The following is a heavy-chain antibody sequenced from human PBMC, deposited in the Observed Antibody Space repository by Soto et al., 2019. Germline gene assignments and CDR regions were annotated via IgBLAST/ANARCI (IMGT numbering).Heavy chain of an antibody. D-gene: IGHD2-21*02. Sequence: QVQLVQSGAEVKKPGASVKVSCKASGYTFTSYGISWVRQAPGQGLEWMGWISAYNGNTNYAQKIQGRVTMTTDTSTSTAYMELRSLRSDDTAVYYCARFVVTANDYYYGMDVWGQGTTVTVSS. V-gene: IGHV1-18*04. J-gene: IGHJ6*02. CDR3: ARFVVTANDYYYGMDV. CDR1: GYTFTSYG. CDR2: ISAYNGNT.